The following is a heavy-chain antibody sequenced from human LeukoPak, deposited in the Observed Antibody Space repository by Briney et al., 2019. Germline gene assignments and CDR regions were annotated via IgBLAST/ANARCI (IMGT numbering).Heavy chain of an antibody. CDR1: GFTFDDYG. V-gene: IGHV3-20*04. CDR3: AREGIAVAGTGYFDY. J-gene: IGHJ4*02. D-gene: IGHD6-19*01. Sequence: GGSLRLSCAASGFTFDDYGMSWVRQAPGKGLEWVSGINWNGGSTGYADSVKGRFTISRDNAKNSLYLQMNSLRAEDTALYYCAREGIAVAGTGYFDYWGQGTLVTVSS. CDR2: INWNGGST.